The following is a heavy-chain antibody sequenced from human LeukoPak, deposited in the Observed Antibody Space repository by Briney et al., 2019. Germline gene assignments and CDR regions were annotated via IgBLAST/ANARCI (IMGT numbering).Heavy chain of an antibody. CDR1: GYSFTSYW. CDR2: ISAYNGNT. CDR3: ARLRFGELRLFDY. J-gene: IGHJ4*02. D-gene: IGHD3-10*01. V-gene: IGHV1-18*04. Sequence: GESLKISCKGSGYSFTSYWIGWVRQAPGQGLEWMGWISAYNGNTNYAQKLQGRVTMTTDTSTSTAYMELRSLRSDDTAVYYCARLRFGELRLFDYWGQGTLVTVSS.